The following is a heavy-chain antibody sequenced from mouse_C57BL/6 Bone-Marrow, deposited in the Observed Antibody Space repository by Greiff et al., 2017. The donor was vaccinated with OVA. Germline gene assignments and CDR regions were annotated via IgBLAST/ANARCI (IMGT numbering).Heavy chain of an antibody. J-gene: IGHJ3*01. CDR3: AREGGGYSWCAY. CDR2: IHPNSGST. D-gene: IGHD2-3*01. V-gene: IGHV1-64*01. Sequence: VQLMESGAELVKPGASVKLSCKASGYTFTSYWMHWVKQRPGQGLEWIGMIHPNSGSTNYNEKFKSKATLTVDKSSSTAYMQLSSLTSEDSGGYYCAREGGGYSWCAYWGQGTLVTVSA. CDR1: GYTFTSYW.